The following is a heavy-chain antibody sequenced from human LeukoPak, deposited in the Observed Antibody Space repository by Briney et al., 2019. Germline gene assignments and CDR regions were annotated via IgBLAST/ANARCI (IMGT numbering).Heavy chain of an antibody. CDR3: ARVYYGSGSYTGPYWYGMDV. J-gene: IGHJ6*01. D-gene: IGHD3-10*01. Sequence: PGGSLRLFSAASGFTFSSYWMHWVRQAPGKGLVWVSRINSDGSSTSYADSVKGRFTISRDNDKNTLYLQMNSLRAEDTAVYYCARVYYGSGSYTGPYWYGMDVWGEGTTVTVSS. V-gene: IGHV3-74*01. CDR1: GFTFSSYW. CDR2: INSDGSST.